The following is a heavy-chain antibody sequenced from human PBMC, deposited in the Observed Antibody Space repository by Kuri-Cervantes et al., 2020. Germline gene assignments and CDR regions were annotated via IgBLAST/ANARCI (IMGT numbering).Heavy chain of an antibody. V-gene: IGHV3-23*01. J-gene: IGHJ4*02. Sequence: GGSLRLSCAASGFTFSSYAMSWVRQAPGQGLEWVSAISGSGGSTYYADSVKGRFTISRDNSKNTVYLQMNSLSAEDTAVYYCARENGDWGLDYWGQGTLVTVSS. CDR3: ARENGDWGLDY. CDR2: ISGSGGST. D-gene: IGHD7-27*01. CDR1: GFTFSSYA.